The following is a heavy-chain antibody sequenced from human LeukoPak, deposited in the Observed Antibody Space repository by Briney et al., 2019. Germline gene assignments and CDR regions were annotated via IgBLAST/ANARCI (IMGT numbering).Heavy chain of an antibody. Sequence: TGGSLRLSCAASGFTFSTYDMYWLRQPPGKGLEWIGYIYYSGSTNYNPSLKSRVTISVDTSKNQFSLKLSSVTAADTAVYYCARGRTAAGFWGQGTLVTVSS. CDR3: ARGRTAAGF. CDR1: GFTFSTYD. D-gene: IGHD6-13*01. V-gene: IGHV4-59*01. J-gene: IGHJ4*02. CDR2: IYYSGST.